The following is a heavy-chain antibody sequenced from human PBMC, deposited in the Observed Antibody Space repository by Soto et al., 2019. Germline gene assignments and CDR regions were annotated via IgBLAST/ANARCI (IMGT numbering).Heavy chain of an antibody. J-gene: IGHJ6*02. CDR1: CGSVSSSSYS. V-gene: IGHV4-39*01. CDR2: IYYSGST. Sequence: SETLPLSCTGPCGSVSSSSYSWGWIRQPPGKGLEWIGSIYYSGSTYYNPSLKSRVTISVDTSKNQFSLKLSSVTAADTAVYYCARLLIALNWDIVVEAARTYYYGMDVWGQGTTVTVSS. D-gene: IGHD2-15*01. CDR3: ARLLIALNWDIVVEAARTYYYGMDV.